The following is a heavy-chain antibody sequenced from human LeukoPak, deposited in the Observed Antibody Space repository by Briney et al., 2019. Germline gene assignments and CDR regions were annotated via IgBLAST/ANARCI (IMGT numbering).Heavy chain of an antibody. D-gene: IGHD6-13*01. CDR1: GFTFSNYY. J-gene: IGHJ4*02. V-gene: IGHV3-11*06. CDR2: ISTDSSNT. Sequence: GGSLRLSCAASGFTFSNYYMTWIRQTPGRGLEWISHISTDSSNTNYADSVKGRFTVSRDNAQNSLFLQMNSLRAEDTAIYYCARLHSLAGAGTYDYWGQGTLVTVS. CDR3: ARLHSLAGAGTYDY.